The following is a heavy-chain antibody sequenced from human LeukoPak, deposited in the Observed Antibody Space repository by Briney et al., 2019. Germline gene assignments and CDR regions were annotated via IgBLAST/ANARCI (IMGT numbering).Heavy chain of an antibody. J-gene: IGHJ1*01. V-gene: IGHV3-66*01. Sequence: PGGSLRLSCAASGFTVSSNYMSRVRQAPGKGLEWVSVIYSGGSTYYADSVKGRFTISRDNSKNTLYLQMNSLRAEDTAVYYCASGTPTGREYFQHWGQGTLVTVSS. D-gene: IGHD1-14*01. CDR2: IYSGGST. CDR3: ASGTPTGREYFQH. CDR1: GFTVSSNY.